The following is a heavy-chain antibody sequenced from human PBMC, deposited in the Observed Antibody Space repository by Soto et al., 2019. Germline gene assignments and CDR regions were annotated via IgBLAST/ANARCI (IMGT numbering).Heavy chain of an antibody. CDR2: ISGSGDSP. V-gene: IGHV3-23*01. Sequence: GGSLRLSCAASGFTFSNYAMSWVRQAPGKGLEWVSIISGSGDSPYYADSVKGRFTISRDNSKNTLYLQMNSLRAEDTAVYYCASWYSSSSSSFDYWGQGTLVTVSS. CDR1: GFTFSNYA. J-gene: IGHJ4*02. D-gene: IGHD6-6*01. CDR3: ASWYSSSSSSFDY.